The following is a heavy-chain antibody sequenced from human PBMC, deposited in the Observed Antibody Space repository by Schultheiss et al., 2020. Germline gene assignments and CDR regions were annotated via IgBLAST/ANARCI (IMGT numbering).Heavy chain of an antibody. CDR2: ISYDGSNK. CDR3: ARGLDGDYPDY. CDR1: GFTFSNYG. J-gene: IGHJ4*02. D-gene: IGHD3/OR15-3a*01. Sequence: GESLKISCAASGFTFSNYGMHWVRQAPGKGLEWVAVISYDGSNKYYADSVKGRFTISRDNSKNTLYLQMNSLRAEDTAVYYCARGLDGDYPDYWGQGTLVTVSS. V-gene: IGHV3-33*05.